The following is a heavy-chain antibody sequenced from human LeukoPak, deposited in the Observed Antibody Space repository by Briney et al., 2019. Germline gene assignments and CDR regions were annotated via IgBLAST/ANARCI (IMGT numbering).Heavy chain of an antibody. CDR3: ARDHAFSYYYYYMDV. CDR1: GGALSGYY. Sequence: SETLSLTCTVYGGALSGYYWGWIRQPPGKGLEWIGSIYYTGSTYYNPSFKSRITISVDTSKNQFSLKVISVTAADTAVYYCARDHAFSYYYYYMDVWGKGTTVTVSS. V-gene: IGHV4-39*02. D-gene: IGHD3-3*01. CDR2: IYYTGST. J-gene: IGHJ6*03.